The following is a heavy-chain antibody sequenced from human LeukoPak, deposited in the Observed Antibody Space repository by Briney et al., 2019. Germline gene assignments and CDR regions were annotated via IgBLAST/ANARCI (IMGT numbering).Heavy chain of an antibody. D-gene: IGHD3-22*01. CDR2: ISGSGGST. Sequence: GGSLRLSCAASGFTFSSYGMSWVRQAPGKGLEWVSAISGSGGSTYYADSVKGRFTISRDNSKNTLYLQMNSLRAEGTAVYYCAKDHYYYDSSGYGSWGQGTLVTVSS. CDR1: GFTFSSYG. CDR3: AKDHYYYDSSGYGS. V-gene: IGHV3-23*01. J-gene: IGHJ5*02.